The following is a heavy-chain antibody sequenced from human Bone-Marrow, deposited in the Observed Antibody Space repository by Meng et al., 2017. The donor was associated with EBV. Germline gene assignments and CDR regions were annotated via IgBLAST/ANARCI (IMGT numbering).Heavy chain of an antibody. D-gene: IGHD2-2*01. V-gene: IGHV4-61*01. Sequence: LQESSPGSVTPSETLLRACIAWCGFGRIGIYYWGWTRQPPGKGLELIGYSHYSGSTNYNPSLKSRVTISVDTSKNQFSLKLSSVTAADTAVYYCARADCSSTSCYDSRGWFDPWGQGTLVTVSS. CDR2: SHYSGST. CDR1: CGFGRIGIYY. CDR3: ARADCSSTSCYDSRGWFDP. J-gene: IGHJ5*02.